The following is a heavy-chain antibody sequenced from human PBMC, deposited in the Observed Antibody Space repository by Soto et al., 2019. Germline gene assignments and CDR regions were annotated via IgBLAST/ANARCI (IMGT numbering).Heavy chain of an antibody. CDR3: ARGRKHGYYYDSSGYYRPGGYYYYGMDV. Sequence: PSETLSLTCAVYGGSFSGYYWSWIRQPPGKGLEWIGEINHSGSTNYNPSLKSRVTISVDTSKNQFSLKLSSVTAADTAVYYCARGRKHGYYYDSSGYYRPGGYYYYGMDVWGQGPTITV. V-gene: IGHV4-34*01. CDR1: GGSFSGYY. CDR2: INHSGST. J-gene: IGHJ6*02. D-gene: IGHD3-22*01.